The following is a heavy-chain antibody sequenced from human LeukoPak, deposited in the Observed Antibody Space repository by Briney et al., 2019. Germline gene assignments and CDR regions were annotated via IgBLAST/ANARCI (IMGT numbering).Heavy chain of an antibody. J-gene: IGHJ4*02. Sequence: GGSLRLSCAVSGFTLNSNAMCWVRQAPGKGLEWVSGISRMGFTTYYADSVEGRFTISRDTSKNTLYLEVNTLRPEDTAVYYCAKEEVPNDYWGQGTLVTVSS. V-gene: IGHV3-23*01. CDR3: AKEEVPNDY. CDR1: GFTLNSNA. CDR2: ISRMGFTT. D-gene: IGHD2-2*01.